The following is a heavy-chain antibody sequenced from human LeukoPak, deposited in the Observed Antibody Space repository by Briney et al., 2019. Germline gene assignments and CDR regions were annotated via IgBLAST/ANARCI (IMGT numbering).Heavy chain of an antibody. Sequence: ASVKVSCKAPGYTFTGYYMHWVRQATGQGLEWMGWMNPNSGNTGYAQKFQGRVTMTRNTSISTAYMELSSLRSEDTAVYYCARGRIRYYGSGLMDVWGKGTTVTISS. CDR3: ARGRIRYYGSGLMDV. CDR2: MNPNSGNT. V-gene: IGHV1-8*02. D-gene: IGHD3-10*01. J-gene: IGHJ6*03. CDR1: GYTFTGYY.